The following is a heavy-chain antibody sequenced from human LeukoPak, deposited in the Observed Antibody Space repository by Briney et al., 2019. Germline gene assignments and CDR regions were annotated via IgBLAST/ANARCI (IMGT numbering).Heavy chain of an antibody. J-gene: IGHJ4*02. Sequence: GGSLRLSCAASGFTFSSYWMSWVRQAPGKGLEWVANIKQDGSEKYYVDSVKGRFTISRDNAKNSLYLQMNSLRAEDTAVYYCARDGPLRKSYYCDSSGYYTAPFDYWGQGTLVTVSS. CDR1: GFTFSSYW. V-gene: IGHV3-7*01. CDR2: IKQDGSEK. D-gene: IGHD3-22*01. CDR3: ARDGPLRKSYYCDSSGYYTAPFDY.